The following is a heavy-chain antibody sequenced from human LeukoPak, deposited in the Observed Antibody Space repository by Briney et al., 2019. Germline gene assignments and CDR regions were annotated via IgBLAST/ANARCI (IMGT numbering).Heavy chain of an antibody. Sequence: SVKVSCKASGGTFSSYAISWVRQAPGQGLEWMGGIIPIFGTANYAQKFQGRVTITADESTSTAYMELSSLRPEDTAVYYCARDRRGDGFNYDYWGQGTLVTVSS. D-gene: IGHD5-24*01. CDR1: GGTFSSYA. CDR2: IIPIFGTA. V-gene: IGHV1-69*01. CDR3: ARDRRGDGFNYDY. J-gene: IGHJ4*02.